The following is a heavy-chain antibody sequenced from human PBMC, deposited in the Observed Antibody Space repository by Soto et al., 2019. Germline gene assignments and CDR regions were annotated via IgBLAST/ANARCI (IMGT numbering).Heavy chain of an antibody. CDR1: GDSVSSNSAG. J-gene: IGHJ6*03. CDR2: TYYKSKWYY. Sequence: SETLSLTCDISGDSVSSNSAGWTWIRQTPSRGLEWLGRTYYKSKWYYTYAATVKSRITVSPDTSKNQFSLQLTSVTPEDTAVYYCARGSWDDVSGHYYMDVWDKGTTVTVSS. D-gene: IGHD1-1*01. V-gene: IGHV6-1*01. CDR3: ARGSWDDVSGHYYMDV.